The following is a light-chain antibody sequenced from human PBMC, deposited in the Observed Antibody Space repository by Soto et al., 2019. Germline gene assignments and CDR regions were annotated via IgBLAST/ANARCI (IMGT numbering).Light chain of an antibody. CDR2: DAS. Sequence: EIVLTQSPATLSLSPGERATLSCRASQSISSDLAWYQQTPGQAPRLLIYDASNRATGIPARFSGSGSGTDFTLTISSLEPEDFAVYYCQQRNNWPAPTFGGGTKVEIQ. CDR1: QSISSD. V-gene: IGKV3-11*01. CDR3: QQRNNWPAPT. J-gene: IGKJ4*01.